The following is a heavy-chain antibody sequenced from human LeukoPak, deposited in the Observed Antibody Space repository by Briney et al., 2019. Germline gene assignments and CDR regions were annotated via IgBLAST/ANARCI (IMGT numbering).Heavy chain of an antibody. CDR1: GFTFSSYW. D-gene: IGHD4-23*01. J-gene: IGHJ4*02. V-gene: IGHV3-74*01. CDR3: ARGRPHGNDY. CDR2: IASDGSST. Sequence: SGGSLRLSCAASGFTFSSYWMNWVRQAPGKGLVWVSRIASDGSSTTYADSVKGRFSISRDHAKNTLYLQMNSLRVEDTAVYYCARGRPHGNDYWGQGTLVTVSS.